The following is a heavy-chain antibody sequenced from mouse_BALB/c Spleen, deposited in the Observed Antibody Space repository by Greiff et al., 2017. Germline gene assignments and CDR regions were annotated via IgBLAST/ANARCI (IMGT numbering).Heavy chain of an antibody. CDR3: ARDDDGYYDAY. J-gene: IGHJ3*01. D-gene: IGHD2-3*01. V-gene: IGHV1-7*01. CDR2: INPSTGYT. Sequence: VQLQQSGAELAKPGASVKMSCKASGYTFTSYWMHWVKQRPGQGLEWIGYINPSTGYTEYNQKFKDKATLTADKSSRTAYMQLSSLTSEDSAVYYCARDDDGYYDAYWGQGTLVTVSA. CDR1: GYTFTSYW.